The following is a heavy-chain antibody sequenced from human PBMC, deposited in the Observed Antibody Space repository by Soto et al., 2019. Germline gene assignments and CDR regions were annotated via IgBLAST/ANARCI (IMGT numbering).Heavy chain of an antibody. D-gene: IGHD4-17*01. J-gene: IGHJ4*02. Sequence: SETLSLTCTVPGGSISGYYWIWLRQPPGKGLEWIGYINNSGSTNYNPALKSRVTISVDTSKNQFSLNLSSVTAADTAVYYCARGAHDYGDYTPDFYYWGQGTLVTVS. CDR1: GGSISGYY. CDR3: ARGAHDYGDYTPDFYY. CDR2: INNSGST. V-gene: IGHV4-59*08.